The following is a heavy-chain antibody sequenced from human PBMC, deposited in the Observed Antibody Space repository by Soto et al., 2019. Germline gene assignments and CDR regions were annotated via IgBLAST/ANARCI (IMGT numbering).Heavy chain of an antibody. CDR2: IIPIFGTA. Sequence: GASVKVSWKASGGTFSSYAISWVRQAPGQGLEWMGGIIPIFGTANYAQKFQGGVTITADESTSTAYMELSSLRSEDTAVYYCARPGSYGAVDYWGQGTLVTVSS. J-gene: IGHJ4*02. CDR3: ARPGSYGAVDY. CDR1: GGTFSSYA. V-gene: IGHV1-69*13. D-gene: IGHD5-18*01.